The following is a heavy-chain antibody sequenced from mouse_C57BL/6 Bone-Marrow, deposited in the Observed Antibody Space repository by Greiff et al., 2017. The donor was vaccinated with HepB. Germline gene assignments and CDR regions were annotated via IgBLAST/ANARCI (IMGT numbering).Heavy chain of an antibody. V-gene: IGHV1-55*01. J-gene: IGHJ3*01. CDR2: IYPGSGST. CDR1: GYTFTSYW. D-gene: IGHD1-1*01. CDR3: ARRNYYGSSYEGWFAY. Sequence: VQLQQPGAELVKPGASVKMSCKASGYTFTSYWITWVKQRPGQGLEWIGDIYPGSGSTNYNEKFKSKATLTVDTSSSTAYMQLTSLTSEDSAVYYCARRNYYGSSYEGWFAYWGQGTLVTVSA.